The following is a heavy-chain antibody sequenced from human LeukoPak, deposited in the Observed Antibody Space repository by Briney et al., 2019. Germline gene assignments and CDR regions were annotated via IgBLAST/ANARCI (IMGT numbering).Heavy chain of an antibody. CDR2: ISGSGGST. CDR1: GFTFDDYA. CDR3: AKDVSSGWYYWFDP. V-gene: IGHV3-23*01. Sequence: GRSLRLSCAASGFTFDDYAMHWVRQAPGKGLEWVSAISGSGGSTYYADSVKGRFTISRDNSKNTLYLQMNSLRAEDTAVYYCAKDVSSGWYYWFDPWGQGTLVTVSS. D-gene: IGHD6-19*01. J-gene: IGHJ5*02.